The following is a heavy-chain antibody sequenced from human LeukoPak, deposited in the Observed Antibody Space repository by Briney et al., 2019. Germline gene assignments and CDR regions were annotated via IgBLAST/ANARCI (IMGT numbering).Heavy chain of an antibody. J-gene: IGHJ1*01. V-gene: IGHV4-38-2*01. CDR2: IYHSGST. D-gene: IGHD2-2*02. CDR3: ARPLLYGVDEYFQH. Sequence: SETLSLTCAVSGYSISSGYYWGWIRQPPGEGLEWIGSIYHSGSTYYNPSLKSRVTISVDTSKNQFSLKLSSVTAADTAVYYCARPLLYGVDEYFQHWGQGTLVTVFS. CDR1: GYSISSGYY.